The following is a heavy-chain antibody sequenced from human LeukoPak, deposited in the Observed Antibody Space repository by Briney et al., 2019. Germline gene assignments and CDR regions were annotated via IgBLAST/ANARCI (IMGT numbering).Heavy chain of an antibody. V-gene: IGHV3-23*01. CDR1: GFTFSSYG. Sequence: GGSLRLSCAASGFTFSSYGMSWVRQAPGKGLEWVSAISGSGGSTYYADSVKGRFTISRDNSKNTLYLQMNSLRAEDTAVYYCAKVGAAAGRGGYYYYYGMDVWGQGTTVTVSS. J-gene: IGHJ6*02. CDR3: AKVGAAAGRGGYYYYYGMDV. D-gene: IGHD6-13*01. CDR2: ISGSGGST.